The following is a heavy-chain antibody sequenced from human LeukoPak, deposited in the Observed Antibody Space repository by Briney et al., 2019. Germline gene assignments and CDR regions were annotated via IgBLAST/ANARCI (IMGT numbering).Heavy chain of an antibody. Sequence: PGGSLRLSCAASGFTFDDYGMSWVRQAPGKGLEWVSGINWNGGSTGYADSVKGRFTIFRDNAKNSLYLQMNSLRAEDTAVYYCAISTAAGPFDYWGQGTLVTVSS. J-gene: IGHJ4*02. D-gene: IGHD6-13*01. CDR3: AISTAAGPFDY. CDR1: GFTFDDYG. V-gene: IGHV3-20*04. CDR2: INWNGGST.